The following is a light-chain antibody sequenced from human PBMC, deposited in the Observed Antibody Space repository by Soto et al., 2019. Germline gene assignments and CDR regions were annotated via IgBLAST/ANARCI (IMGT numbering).Light chain of an antibody. CDR2: GDN. Sequence: QAVVTQPPSVSGAPGQRVTISCTGGNSNIGASNDVHWYQQIPGTAPKLLIYGDNNRPSGVPDRFSGSKSGTSASLAITGLQAEDEADYYCHSYDSSLSGLVFGGGTKVTVL. J-gene: IGLJ3*02. V-gene: IGLV1-40*01. CDR3: HSYDSSLSGLV. CDR1: NSNIGASND.